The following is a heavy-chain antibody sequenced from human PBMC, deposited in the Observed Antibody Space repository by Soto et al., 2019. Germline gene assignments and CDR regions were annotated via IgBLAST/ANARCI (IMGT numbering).Heavy chain of an antibody. J-gene: IGHJ6*03. CDR1: GGSFSGYY. CDR2: IKHSGST. V-gene: IGHV4-34*01. CDR3: AGPSGGDYDDYYYYYYMDV. Sequence: SETLSLTCAVYGGSFSGYYWSWIRQPPGKGLEWIGEIKHSGSTNYNPSLKSRVTISVDTSKNQFSLKLSSVTAADTAVYYCAGPSGGDYDDYYYYYYMDVWGKGTTVTVSS. D-gene: IGHD4-17*01.